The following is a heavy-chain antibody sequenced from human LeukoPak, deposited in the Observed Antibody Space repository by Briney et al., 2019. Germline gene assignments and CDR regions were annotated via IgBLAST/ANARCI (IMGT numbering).Heavy chain of an antibody. V-gene: IGHV3-23*01. CDR2: ISANAVST. CDR3: ASMPSTEIYYFYYMDV. Sequence: GGSLTLSCADSRFTFSSYTMNWVRQAPGKGLEWVSGISANAVSTYYADSVKGRFTISRDNSKNTLYLHMDRLGTEYTAIYYCASMPSTEIYYFYYMDVWGKGTTVTVSS. D-gene: IGHD2-2*01. J-gene: IGHJ6*03. CDR1: RFTFSSYT.